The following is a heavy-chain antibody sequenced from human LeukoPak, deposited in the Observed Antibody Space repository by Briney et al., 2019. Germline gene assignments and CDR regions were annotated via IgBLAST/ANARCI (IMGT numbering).Heavy chain of an antibody. Sequence: SETLSLTCTVSSGSISSYYWSWIRQPPGKGLEWIGYIYYSGSTNYNPSLESRVTISVDTSKNQFSLKLSSVTAADTAVYYCARVPPPAYAFDIWGQGTMVTVSS. CDR2: IYYSGST. J-gene: IGHJ3*02. V-gene: IGHV4-59*01. CDR1: SGSISSYY. CDR3: ARVPPPAYAFDI.